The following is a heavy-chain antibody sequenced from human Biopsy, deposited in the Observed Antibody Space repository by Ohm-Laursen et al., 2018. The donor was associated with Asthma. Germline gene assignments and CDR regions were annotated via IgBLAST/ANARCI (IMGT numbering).Heavy chain of an antibody. V-gene: IGHV3-30*18. CDR1: GFNFHNYG. Sequence: RSLRLSCSASGFNFHNYGMNWVRRAPGKGLEWVAHIVFDGRKINYPDSVKGRFTISRNNSNNMVYLQMNSLRPEDRSVYYCAEDCVGGRSYYFDFWGQGSLVSVSS. CDR3: AEDCVGGRSYYFDF. CDR2: IVFDGRKI. D-gene: IGHD1-26*01. J-gene: IGHJ4*02.